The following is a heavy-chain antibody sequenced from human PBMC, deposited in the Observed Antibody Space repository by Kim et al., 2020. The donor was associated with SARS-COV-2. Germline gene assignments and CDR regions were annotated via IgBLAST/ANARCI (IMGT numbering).Heavy chain of an antibody. J-gene: IGHJ6*01. D-gene: IGHD2-2*01. CDR1: GFTFSSYG. CDR2: ISYDGSNK. Sequence: GGSLRLSCAASGFTFSSYGMHWVRQAPGKGLEWVAVISYDGSNKYYADSVKGRFTISRDNSKNTLYLQMNSLRAEDTAVYYCAKDIVVVPAAHYYYYGM. V-gene: IGHV3-30*18. CDR3: AKDIVVVPAAHYYYYGM.